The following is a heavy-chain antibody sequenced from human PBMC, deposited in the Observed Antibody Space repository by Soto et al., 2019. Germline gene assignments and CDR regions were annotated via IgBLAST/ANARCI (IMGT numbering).Heavy chain of an antibody. CDR1: GFTFSSYG. Sequence: QVQLVESGGGVVQPGRSLRLSCAASGFTFSSYGMHWVRQAPGTGLEWVAVIWYDGSNKYYADSVKGRFTISRDTSKNTLYLQMNSLRAEDTAVYYCARSSSPRLGWFDPWGQGTLVTVSS. CDR3: ARSSSPRLGWFDP. V-gene: IGHV3-33*01. D-gene: IGHD6-13*01. CDR2: IWYDGSNK. J-gene: IGHJ5*02.